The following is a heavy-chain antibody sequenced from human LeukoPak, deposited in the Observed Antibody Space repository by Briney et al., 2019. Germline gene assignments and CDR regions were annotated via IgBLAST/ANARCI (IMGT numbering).Heavy chain of an antibody. V-gene: IGHV4-39*01. CDR3: ARQLGYCSSTSCYADKVDY. Sequence: PSETLSLTCTVCGGSISSSIYYWGWIRQPPGKGLEWIGSIYYSGSTYYNPSPKSRVTISVDTSKNQFSLKLSSVTAADTAVYYCARQLGYCSSTSCYADKVDYWGQGTLVTVSS. D-gene: IGHD2-2*01. CDR2: IYYSGST. J-gene: IGHJ4*02. CDR1: GGSISSSIYY.